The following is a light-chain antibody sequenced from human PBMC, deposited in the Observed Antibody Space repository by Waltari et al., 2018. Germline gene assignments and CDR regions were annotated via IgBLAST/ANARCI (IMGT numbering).Light chain of an antibody. CDR3: SSYTNSSTYV. CDR2: EVT. J-gene: IGLJ1*01. CDR1: NSDVGGYNY. V-gene: IGLV2-14*01. Sequence: QSALTQPASVSGSPGQSITISCTGTNSDVGGYNYVSWYQQRPGKAPQLLVSEVTNRPSGFSIRFSGSKSDNTASLTLSGLRAEDEADYSCSSYTNSSTYVFGAGSKVTVL.